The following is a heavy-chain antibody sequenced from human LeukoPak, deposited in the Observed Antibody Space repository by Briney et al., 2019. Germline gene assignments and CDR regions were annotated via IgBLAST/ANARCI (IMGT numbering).Heavy chain of an antibody. V-gene: IGHV1-69*01. J-gene: IGHJ4*02. CDR3: AREQGYETPSGSYYNRFDY. CDR2: IIPIFGTA. Sequence: VAPVKVSCKASGYTFTSNYIHWVRQAPGQGLEWMGGIIPIFGTANYAQKFQGRVTITADESTSTAYMELSSLRSEDTAVYYCAREQGYETPSGSYYNRFDYWGQGTLVTVSS. D-gene: IGHD3-10*01. CDR1: GYTFTSNY.